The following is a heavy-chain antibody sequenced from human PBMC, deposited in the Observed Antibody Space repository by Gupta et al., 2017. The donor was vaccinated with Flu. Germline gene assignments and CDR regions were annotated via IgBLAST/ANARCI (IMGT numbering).Heavy chain of an antibody. J-gene: IGHJ4*02. D-gene: IGHD3-16*01. V-gene: IGHV3-23*01. CDR3: AKEGDRTTYADY. Sequence: VRQAPGKGLGWVSAISCPDDRTYYADSVKGRFTISRDNSKNTVYLQMNSLRAEDTAVYYCAKEGDRTTYADYWGQGTLVTVSS. CDR2: ISCPDDRT.